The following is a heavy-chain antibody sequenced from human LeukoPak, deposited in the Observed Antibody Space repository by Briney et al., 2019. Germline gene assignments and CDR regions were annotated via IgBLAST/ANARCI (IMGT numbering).Heavy chain of an antibody. D-gene: IGHD2-8*01. Sequence: SETLSLTCTVSGGSLNNYYWTWIRQPPGKGLEWIGYIYYSGSTNYNPSLKSRLTMSVDTSKNQLSLKLSSVTAADTAVYYCARAAIIGVTSPGTLDYWGQGTLVTVSS. CDR1: GGSLNNYY. J-gene: IGHJ4*02. CDR3: ARAAIIGVTSPGTLDY. V-gene: IGHV4-59*01. CDR2: IYYSGST.